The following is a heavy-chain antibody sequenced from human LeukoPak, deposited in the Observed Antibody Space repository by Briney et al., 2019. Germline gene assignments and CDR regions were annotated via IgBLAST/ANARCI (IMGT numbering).Heavy chain of an antibody. J-gene: IGHJ4*02. Sequence: SVKVSCKASGGTFNNYAISWVRQAPGQGLEWMGGIIPIFGTANYAQKFQGRVTITADVSTSTAYMELSSLRSEDTAVYYCARAKIDYYDSSGYQIDYWGQGTLVTVSS. D-gene: IGHD3-22*01. CDR2: IIPIFGTA. CDR3: ARAKIDYYDSSGYQIDY. V-gene: IGHV1-69*13. CDR1: GGTFNNYA.